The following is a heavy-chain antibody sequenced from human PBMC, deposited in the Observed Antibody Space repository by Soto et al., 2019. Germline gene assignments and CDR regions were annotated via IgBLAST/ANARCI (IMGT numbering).Heavy chain of an antibody. CDR1: GFTFSDYY. J-gene: IGHJ4*02. Sequence: QVQLVESGGGLVKPGGSLRLSCAASGFTFSDYYMSWIRQAPGKGLEWVSYISSSGSTIYYAASVKGRFTNSWDNAKNSLYLGRTSMGAEGSVVNYGARGGMTTLGGVSDYSGQRTLVTVSS. CDR3: ARGGMTTLGGVSDY. V-gene: IGHV3-11*01. D-gene: IGHD3-16*01. CDR2: ISSSGSTI.